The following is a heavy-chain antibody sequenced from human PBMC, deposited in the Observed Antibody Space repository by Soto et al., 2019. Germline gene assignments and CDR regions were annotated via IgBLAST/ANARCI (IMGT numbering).Heavy chain of an antibody. J-gene: IGHJ4*02. CDR2: ISYDGSNK. CDR1: GFTFSSYA. Sequence: GSLRLSCAASGFTFSSYAMHWVRQAPGKGLEWVAVISYDGSNKYYADSVKGRFTISRDNSKNTLYLQMNSLRAEDTAVYYCASSDGWLPNGGGFDYWGQGTLVTVSS. CDR3: ASSDGWLPNGGGFDY. D-gene: IGHD5-12*01. V-gene: IGHV3-30-3*01.